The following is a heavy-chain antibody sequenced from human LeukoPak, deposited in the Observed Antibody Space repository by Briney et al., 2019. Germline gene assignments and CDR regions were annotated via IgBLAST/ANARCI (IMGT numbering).Heavy chain of an antibody. J-gene: IGHJ3*02. D-gene: IGHD1-1*01. Sequence: ASVSVSCKPAGYIFTSYDINWVRQATGRGREWMGGMNTNSGNTGYAQKFQGRVTLTTNTSIRTDYMELCRLRYEDTAVYYCARDRTRDDAFDIWGQRTMVTVSS. CDR3: ARDRTRDDAFDI. CDR2: MNTNSGNT. CDR1: GYIFTSYD. V-gene: IGHV1-8*01.